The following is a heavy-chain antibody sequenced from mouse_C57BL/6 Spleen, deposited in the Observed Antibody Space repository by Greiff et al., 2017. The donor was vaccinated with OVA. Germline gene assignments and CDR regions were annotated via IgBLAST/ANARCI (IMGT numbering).Heavy chain of an antibody. CDR1: GFTFSSYA. J-gene: IGHJ3*01. CDR2: ISDGGSYT. Sequence: EVQLVESGGGLVKPGGSLKLSCAASGFTFSSYAMSWVRQTPEKRLEWVATISDGGSYTYYPDYVKGRFTISRDNAKNNLYLQMRHLKSEDTAMYYCARGESITTGSWFAYWGQGTLVTVSA. CDR3: ARGESITTGSWFAY. D-gene: IGHD1-1*01. V-gene: IGHV5-4*01.